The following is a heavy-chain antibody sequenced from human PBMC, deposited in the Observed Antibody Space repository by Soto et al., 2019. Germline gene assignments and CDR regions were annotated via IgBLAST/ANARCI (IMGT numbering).Heavy chain of an antibody. CDR1: GYTFTSYH. J-gene: IGHJ5*02. Sequence: ASVKVSCKASGYTFTSYHINWVRHATGQGLEWMGWMNPNSGNTGYAQKFQGRVTMTRNTSISTAYMELSSLRSEDTAVYYCARGASYDFWSGYNWFEPWGQGNLVTVSS. V-gene: IGHV1-8*01. CDR2: MNPNSGNT. CDR3: ARGASYDFWSGYNWFEP. D-gene: IGHD3-3*01.